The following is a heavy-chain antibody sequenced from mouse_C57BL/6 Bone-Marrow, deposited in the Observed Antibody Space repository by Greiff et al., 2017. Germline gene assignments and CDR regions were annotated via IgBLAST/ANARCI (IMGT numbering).Heavy chain of an antibody. Sequence: DVMLVESGGGLVKPGGSLKLSCAASGFTFSSYTMSWVRQTPEKRLEWVATISGGGGNTYYPDSVKGRFTISRDNAKNTLYLQMSSLRSEDTALYYCARRRGYFDVWGTGTTVTVSS. CDR2: ISGGGGNT. CDR1: GFTFSSYT. V-gene: IGHV5-9*01. CDR3: ARRRGYFDV. J-gene: IGHJ1*03.